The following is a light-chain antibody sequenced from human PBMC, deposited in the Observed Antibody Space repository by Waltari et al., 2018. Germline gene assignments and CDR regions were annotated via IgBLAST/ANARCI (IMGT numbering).Light chain of an antibody. CDR1: QSITTW. CDR3: KQYSSYPWT. J-gene: IGKJ1*01. CDR2: KAS. Sequence: DIQVTQSPSTLSASVGDRVIITCRASQSITTWLAWYQQKPGKAPSLLIYKASNLESGVPSRFSGTGSGTEFTLTISSLQPDDFATYHCKQYSSYPWTFGQGTKVEIK. V-gene: IGKV1-5*03.